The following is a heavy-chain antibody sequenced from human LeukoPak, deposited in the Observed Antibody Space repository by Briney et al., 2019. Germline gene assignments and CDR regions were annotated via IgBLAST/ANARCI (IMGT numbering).Heavy chain of an antibody. CDR1: GGSISIYY. V-gene: IGHV4-4*07. CDR2: IYTSGST. D-gene: IGHD1-26*01. Sequence: SETLSLTCTVSGGSISIYYWSWIPDPAGKGLEWMGRIYTSGSTNYNPSPPSRVTMSVDTSKNQFSLKLSSVAAADTAVYYCARDTAVYSGSYFDAFDIWGQGTMVTVSS. J-gene: IGHJ3*02. CDR3: ARDTAVYSGSYFDAFDI.